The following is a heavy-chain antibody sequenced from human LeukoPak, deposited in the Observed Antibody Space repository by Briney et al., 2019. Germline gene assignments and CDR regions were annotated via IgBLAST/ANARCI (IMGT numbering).Heavy chain of an antibody. D-gene: IGHD2-2*01. Sequence: GGSLRLSCAASGFTFSSYGMHWVRQAPGKGLEWVAFIRYDGSNKYYADSVKGRFTISRDNSKNTLYLQMNSLRAEDTAVYYCAKEIVVVPAARFDYWGQGTLVTVSS. CDR3: AKEIVVVPAARFDY. J-gene: IGHJ4*02. CDR2: IRYDGSNK. V-gene: IGHV3-30*02. CDR1: GFTFSSYG.